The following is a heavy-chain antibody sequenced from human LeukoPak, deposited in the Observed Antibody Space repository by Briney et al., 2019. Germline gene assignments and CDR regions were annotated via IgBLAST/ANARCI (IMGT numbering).Heavy chain of an antibody. D-gene: IGHD3-10*01. Sequence: PSETLSLTCTVSGYSISSGYYWGWIRQPPGKGLEWIGSIYHSGSTYYNPSLKSRVTISVDTSKNQFSLKLSSVTAADTAVYYCARYYYGSGSENWFDPWGQGTLVTVSS. V-gene: IGHV4-38-2*02. CDR3: ARYYYGSGSENWFDP. CDR2: IYHSGST. CDR1: GYSISSGYY. J-gene: IGHJ5*02.